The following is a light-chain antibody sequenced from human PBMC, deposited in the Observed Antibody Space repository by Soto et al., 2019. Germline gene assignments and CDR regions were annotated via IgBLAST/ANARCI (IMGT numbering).Light chain of an antibody. J-gene: IGLJ1*01. Sequence: NFMLTQPQSVSESPGKTVTISCTGSSGSVSSNYVQWYQKRPGRAPTTVIYEDSRRPSGVPERFSGSVDSSSNSASLTISGVKPEDEADYYCQSYDRSLSGYVLGTGTKLTVL. CDR1: SGSVSSNY. CDR2: EDS. CDR3: QSYDRSLSGYV. V-gene: IGLV6-57*02.